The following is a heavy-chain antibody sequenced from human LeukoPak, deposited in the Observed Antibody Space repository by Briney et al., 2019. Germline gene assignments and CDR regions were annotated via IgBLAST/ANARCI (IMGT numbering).Heavy chain of an antibody. CDR1: GGSISSNNYY. CDR3: ARQGAGGRAFDI. D-gene: IGHD6-19*01. V-gene: IGHV4-39*01. Sequence: PSETLSLTCTVSGGSISSNNYYWGWIRQPPGKGLEWIGSIYFSGSTYYNPSLKSRVTISVDTSKNQFSLKLSSVTAADTAVYYCARQGAGGRAFDIWGQGTMVTVSS. J-gene: IGHJ3*02. CDR2: IYFSGST.